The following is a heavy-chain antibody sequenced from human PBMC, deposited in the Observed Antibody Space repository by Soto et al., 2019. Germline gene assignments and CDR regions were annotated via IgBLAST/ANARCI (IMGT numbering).Heavy chain of an antibody. CDR3: AAVRPYYYDSSGYYVGPFDY. CDR1: GFTFTSSA. V-gene: IGHV1-58*01. CDR2: IVVGSGNT. J-gene: IGHJ4*02. Sequence: SVQVSCKASGFTFTSSAVQWVRQARGQRLEWIGWIVVGSGNTNYAQKFQERVTITRDMSTSTAYMELSSLRSEDTAVYYCAAVRPYYYDSSGYYVGPFDYWGQGTPVTVSS. D-gene: IGHD3-22*01.